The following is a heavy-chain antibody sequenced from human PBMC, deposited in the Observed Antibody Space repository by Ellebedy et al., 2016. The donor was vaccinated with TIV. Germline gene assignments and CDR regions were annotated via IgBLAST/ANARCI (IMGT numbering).Heavy chain of an antibody. Sequence: GGSLRLSCGASGFSFRSYWMTWVRQAPGKGLEWVANINQGGSDKYYVESVKGRLTVSRDNAQNSLFLQMNSLRAEDTAVYYCATDGSYGDYRSPTHAFEMWGQGTLVTVSS. D-gene: IGHD4-17*01. J-gene: IGHJ3*02. V-gene: IGHV3-7*01. CDR2: INQGGSDK. CDR3: ATDGSYGDYRSPTHAFEM. CDR1: GFSFRSYW.